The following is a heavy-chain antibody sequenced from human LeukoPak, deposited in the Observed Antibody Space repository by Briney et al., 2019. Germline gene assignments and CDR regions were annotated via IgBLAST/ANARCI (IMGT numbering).Heavy chain of an antibody. Sequence: TLSLTCTVSGGSISSYYWSWIRQPPGKALEWLARIDWDDDKYYSTSLKTRLTISKDTSKNQVVLTMTNMDPVDTATYYCARNKYYYGSGRKYLYNWFDPWGQGTLVTVSS. CDR3: ARNKYYYGSGRKYLYNWFDP. V-gene: IGHV2-70*11. CDR1: GGSISSYYW. CDR2: IDWDDDK. D-gene: IGHD3-10*01. J-gene: IGHJ5*02.